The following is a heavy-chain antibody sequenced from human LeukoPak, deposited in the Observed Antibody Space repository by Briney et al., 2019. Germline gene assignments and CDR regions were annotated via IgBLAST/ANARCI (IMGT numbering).Heavy chain of an antibody. CDR3: XXXXXXXXXXXHYSYYGMDV. CDR1: GFTFSNAW. V-gene: IGHV3-15*01. CDR2: IKSKTDGGTT. J-gene: IGHJ6*02. Sequence: PGGSLRLSCAASGFTFSNAWMSWVRQAPGKGLEWVGRIKSKTDGGTTEYAAPLKGRFTISRDDPKNTLYLQMNSLKTEDTSVXXXXXXXXXXXXXXHYSYYGMDVWGQGTTVTVSS.